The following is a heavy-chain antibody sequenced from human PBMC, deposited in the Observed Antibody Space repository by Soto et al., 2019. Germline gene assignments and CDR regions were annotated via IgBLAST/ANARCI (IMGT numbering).Heavy chain of an antibody. CDR1: GFTFDDYA. Sequence: EVQLVESGGGLVQPGRSLRLSCAASGFTFDDYAMHWVRQAPGKGLEWVSGISWNSGSIGYADSVKGRFTISRDNAKNSLYLQMNSLSAEDTALYYCAKAIGPFFGELPGLSFDYWGQGTLVTVSS. V-gene: IGHV3-9*01. J-gene: IGHJ4*02. CDR2: ISWNSGSI. CDR3: AKAIGPFFGELPGLSFDY. D-gene: IGHD3-10*01.